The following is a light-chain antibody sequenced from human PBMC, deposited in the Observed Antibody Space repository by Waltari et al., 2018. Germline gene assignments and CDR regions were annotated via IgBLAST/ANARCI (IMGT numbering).Light chain of an antibody. CDR1: SSDVGSFNY. Sequence: QSALTQPPSASGSPGQSVTISCTGTSSDVGSFNYVSWYQQHPGKAPKLMIYEVSQRPSGVPDRFSGSKSGNTASLTVSGLQAEDEADCYCSSYAGSNNYVFGTGTKVTVL. J-gene: IGLJ1*01. V-gene: IGLV2-8*01. CDR3: SSYAGSNNYV. CDR2: EVS.